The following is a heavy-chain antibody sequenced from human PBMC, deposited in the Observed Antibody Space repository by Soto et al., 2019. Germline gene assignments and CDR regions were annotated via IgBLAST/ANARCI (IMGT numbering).Heavy chain of an antibody. CDR2: IYHNGRT. D-gene: IGHD3-22*01. CDR3: ARGHYYPINIYYMDV. Sequence: SETLSLTCAVYGESFGSYYYWTWIRQPPGKGLEWIGEIYHNGRTNYSPSLEGRVTVSEDTSKNQFSLKLNSVTAADTAVYYCARGHYYPINIYYMDVWGKGTTVTVSS. J-gene: IGHJ6*03. V-gene: IGHV4-34*01. CDR1: GESFGSYYY.